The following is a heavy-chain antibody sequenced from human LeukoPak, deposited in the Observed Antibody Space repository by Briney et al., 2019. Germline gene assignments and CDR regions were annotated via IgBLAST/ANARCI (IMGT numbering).Heavy chain of an antibody. CDR3: VREPSITMVRGVKWFDP. CDR2: INPNSGGT. D-gene: IGHD3-10*01. CDR1: GYTFTGYY. V-gene: IGHV1-2*02. Sequence: ASVKVSCKASGYTFTGYYMHWVRQAPGQGLEWMGWINPNSGGTNYAQKFQGRVTMTRDTSISTAYMELSRLRSDDTAVYYCVREPSITMVRGVKWFDPWGQGTLVTVSS. J-gene: IGHJ5*02.